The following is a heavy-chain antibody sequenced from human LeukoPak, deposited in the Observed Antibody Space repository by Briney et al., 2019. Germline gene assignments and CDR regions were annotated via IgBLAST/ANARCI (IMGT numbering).Heavy chain of an antibody. V-gene: IGHV3-23*01. CDR3: AKEAEYDSSSWYEPGWFDP. J-gene: IGHJ5*02. CDR1: GFTFSSYA. Sequence: GGSLRLSCAASGFTFSSYAMSWVRQAPGKGLEWVSAISGSGGSTYYADSVKGRFTISRDNSKNTLYLQMNSPRVEDTAVYYCAKEAEYDSSSWYEPGWFDPWGQGTLVTVSS. D-gene: IGHD6-13*01. CDR2: ISGSGGST.